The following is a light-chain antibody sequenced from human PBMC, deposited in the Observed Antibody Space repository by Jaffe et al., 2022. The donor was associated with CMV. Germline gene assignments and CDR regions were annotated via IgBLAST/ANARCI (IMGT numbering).Light chain of an antibody. Sequence: SSELTQDPAVSVALGQTVRITCQGDSLRNHYASWYQQKPGQAPILVIYGRNNRPSGIPDRFSGSSSGNTASLTITGALAEDEAGYYCNSRDSSGNPVFGGGTKLTVL. J-gene: IGLJ2*01. CDR1: SLRNHY. CDR3: NSRDSSGNPV. CDR2: GRN. V-gene: IGLV3-19*01.